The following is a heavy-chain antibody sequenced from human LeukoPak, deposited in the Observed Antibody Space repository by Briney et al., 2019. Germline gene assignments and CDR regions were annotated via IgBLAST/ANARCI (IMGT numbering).Heavy chain of an antibody. J-gene: IGHJ6*02. Sequence: SVKVSCKASGGTFSSYASSWVRQAPGQGLEWMGGIIPIFGTANYAQKFQGRVTITADESTSTAYMELSSLRSEDTAVYYCATSRPIFGVVIIPYYYYGMDVWGQGTTVTVSS. CDR3: ATSRPIFGVVIIPYYYYGMDV. D-gene: IGHD3-3*01. CDR2: IIPIFGTA. CDR1: GGTFSSYA. V-gene: IGHV1-69*13.